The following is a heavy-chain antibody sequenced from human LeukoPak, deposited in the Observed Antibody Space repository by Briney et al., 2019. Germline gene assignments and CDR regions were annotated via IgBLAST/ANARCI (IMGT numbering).Heavy chain of an antibody. CDR1: GGSISSYY. V-gene: IGHV4-59*08. CDR2: IYYSGST. J-gene: IGHJ4*02. Sequence: PSETLSLTCTVSGGSISSYYWSWIRQPPGKGLEWIGYIYYSGSTNYNPSLKSRVTISVDTSKNQFSLKLSSVTAADTAVYYCGRRGYDSSGYYSDYWGQGTLVTVSS. D-gene: IGHD3-22*01. CDR3: GRRGYDSSGYYSDY.